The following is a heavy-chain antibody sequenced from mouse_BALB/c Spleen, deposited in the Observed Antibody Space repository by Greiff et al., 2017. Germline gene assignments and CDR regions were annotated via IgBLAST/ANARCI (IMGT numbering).Heavy chain of an antibody. D-gene: IGHD1-2*01. CDR1: GYTFTSYW. CDR2: INPSTGYT. CDR3: ARSYGLYYYAMDY. V-gene: IGHV1-7*01. J-gene: IGHJ4*01. Sequence: QVQLQQSGAELAKPGASVKMSCKASGYTFTSYWMHWVKQRPGQGLEWIGYINPSTGYTEYNQKFKDKATLTADKSSSTAYMQLSSLTSEDSAVYYCARSYGLYYYAMDYWGQGTSVTVSS.